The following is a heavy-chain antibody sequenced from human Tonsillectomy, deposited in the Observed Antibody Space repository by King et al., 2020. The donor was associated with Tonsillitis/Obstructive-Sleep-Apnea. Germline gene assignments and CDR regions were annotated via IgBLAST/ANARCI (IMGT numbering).Heavy chain of an antibody. D-gene: IGHD4-17*01. V-gene: IGHV3-23*04. CDR1: GFTFSSYA. CDR2: ISGSGGST. Sequence: DVQLVESGGGLVQPGGSLRLSCAASGFTFSSYAMSWVRQAPGKGLEWVSAISGSGGSTYYAASVKGRFTISRDNSKNTLYLQMNSRRAEDTAVYYCAKDYGDGDYVLEYNWFDPWGQGTLVTVSS. J-gene: IGHJ5*02. CDR3: AKDYGDGDYVLEYNWFDP.